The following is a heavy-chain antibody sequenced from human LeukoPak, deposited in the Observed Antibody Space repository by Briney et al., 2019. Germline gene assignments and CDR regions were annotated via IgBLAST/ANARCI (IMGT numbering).Heavy chain of an antibody. CDR2: ISGSSDTI. CDR3: VRDDALGYCSSTNCYTENWFDP. D-gene: IGHD2-2*02. V-gene: IGHV3-48*01. Sequence: GGSLRLSCAASGFTFSSYSMNWVRQAPGKGPEWVSYISGSSDTIYYADSVKGRFTISRHNGKDSLYLQMNSLRAEDTAVYYCVRDDALGYCSSTNCYTENWFDPWGQGTLVTVSS. CDR1: GFTFSSYS. J-gene: IGHJ5*02.